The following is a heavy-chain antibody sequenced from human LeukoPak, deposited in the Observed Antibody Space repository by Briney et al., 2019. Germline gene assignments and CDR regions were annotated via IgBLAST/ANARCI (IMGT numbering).Heavy chain of an antibody. Sequence: GGSLRLSCAASGFTFSRYGMHWVRQAPGKGLEWVAVILYDGSNKYYADSVKGRFTISRDNSKNTLYLQMNSLRAEDTAVYYCAKDHESYCGGDCFNGDYWGQGTLVTVSS. D-gene: IGHD2-21*02. J-gene: IGHJ4*02. CDR2: ILYDGSNK. CDR1: GFTFSRYG. CDR3: AKDHESYCGGDCFNGDY. V-gene: IGHV3-30*18.